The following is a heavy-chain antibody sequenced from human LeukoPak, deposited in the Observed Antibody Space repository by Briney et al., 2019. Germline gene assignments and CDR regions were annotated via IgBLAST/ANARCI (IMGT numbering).Heavy chain of an antibody. CDR2: INHSGST. CDR1: GGSFSGYY. J-gene: IGHJ4*02. Sequence: SETLSLTCAVYGGSFSGYYWSWIRQPPGKGLEWIGEINHSGSTNYNPSLKSRVTISVDTSKNQFSLKLSSVTAADTAVYYCARVESSSWYRVDYWGQGTLVTVSS. CDR3: ARVESSSWYRVDY. D-gene: IGHD6-13*01. V-gene: IGHV4-34*01.